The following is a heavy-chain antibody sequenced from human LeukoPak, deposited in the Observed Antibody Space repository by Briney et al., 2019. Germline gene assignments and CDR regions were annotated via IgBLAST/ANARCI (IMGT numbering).Heavy chain of an antibody. J-gene: IGHJ6*04. Sequence: ASVKVSCKASGYTFTSYAMNWVRQAPGQGLEWMGWINTNTGNPTYAQGFTGRFVFPLDTSVSTAYLQICSLKAEDTAVYYCASGRLRYFDWLLYGMDVWGKGTTVTVSS. D-gene: IGHD3-9*01. V-gene: IGHV7-4-1*01. CDR3: ASGRLRYFDWLLYGMDV. CDR2: INTNTGNP. CDR1: GYTFTSYA.